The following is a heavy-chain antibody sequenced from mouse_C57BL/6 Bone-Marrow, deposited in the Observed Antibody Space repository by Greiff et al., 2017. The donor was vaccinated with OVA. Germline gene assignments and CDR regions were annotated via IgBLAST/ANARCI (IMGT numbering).Heavy chain of an antibody. D-gene: IGHD1-1*01. CDR1: GYTFTDYY. J-gene: IGHJ2*01. V-gene: IGHV1-26*01. CDR3: AREFYYGKG. CDR2: INPNNGGT. Sequence: EVQLQQTGPELVKPGASVKISCKASGYTFTDYYMNWVKQSPGKSLEWIGDINPNNGGTSYNQKFKGKATLTVDKSSSTAYMALRSLTSEDSAVYYCAREFYYGKGWGQGTTLTVSS.